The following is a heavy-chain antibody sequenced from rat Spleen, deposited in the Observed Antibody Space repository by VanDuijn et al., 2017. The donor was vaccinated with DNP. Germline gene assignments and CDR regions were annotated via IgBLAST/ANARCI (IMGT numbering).Heavy chain of an antibody. CDR1: GFNFNVYW. D-gene: IGHD1-11*01. Sequence: EVKLVESGGGLVQPGRSLKLSCVASGFNFNVYWMGWVRQAPGKGLEWIGEINKDSRKINYIPSLKDKFTISRDNAQNTLYLQMSKLGSEDTAIYYCAKGPNYGGWSEYFDYWGQGVMVTVSS. J-gene: IGHJ2*01. CDR3: AKGPNYGGWSEYFDY. CDR2: INKDSRKI. V-gene: IGHV4-2*01.